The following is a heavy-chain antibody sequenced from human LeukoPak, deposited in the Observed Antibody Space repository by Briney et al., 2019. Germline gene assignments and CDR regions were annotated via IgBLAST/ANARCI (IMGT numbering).Heavy chain of an antibody. CDR3: NTVYYYGSGSYSGY. CDR1: GFTFYNAW. J-gene: IGHJ4*02. V-gene: IGHV3-15*01. Sequence: GGSLRLSCAASGFTFYNAWMSWVRQAPGTGLERVGRIKSKFDGGTADYAAPVKGSFTISRDDSKNMLYLQMNSLKTEDTAVYYCNTVYYYGSGSYSGYWGQGTLVTVSS. D-gene: IGHD3-10*01. CDR2: IKSKFDGGTA.